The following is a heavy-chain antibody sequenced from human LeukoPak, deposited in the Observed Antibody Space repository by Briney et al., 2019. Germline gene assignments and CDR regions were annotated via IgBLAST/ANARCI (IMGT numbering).Heavy chain of an antibody. CDR1: AFTAGSYG. V-gene: IGHV3-33*01. CDR3: ARERDYRWLQCFDY. J-gene: IGHJ4*02. CDR2: IWYDGSNK. Sequence: GGCLRLSCAASAFTAGSYGMHWVRHAPGKWLEWVAAIWYDGSNKYYADSVKGRFTISRDNSKNTPYLQMNSLKAEDTAVYYCARERDYRWLQCFDYWGQGPLVTVSS. D-gene: IGHD5-24*01.